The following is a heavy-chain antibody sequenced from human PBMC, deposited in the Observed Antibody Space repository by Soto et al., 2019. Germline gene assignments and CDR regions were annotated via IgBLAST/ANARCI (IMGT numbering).Heavy chain of an antibody. D-gene: IGHD5-18*01. CDR3: ARRGYSYGLDV. J-gene: IGHJ6*02. Sequence: PGESLKISCQGSGYNFATYWIAWVRQLLGKGPEWMGIIYPGDSDTSYSPSFQGQVTISVDKSISTAYLQWNSLKASDTAVYYCARRGYSYGLDVWGQGTKVTVSS. CDR2: IYPGDSDT. V-gene: IGHV5-51*01. CDR1: GYNFATYW.